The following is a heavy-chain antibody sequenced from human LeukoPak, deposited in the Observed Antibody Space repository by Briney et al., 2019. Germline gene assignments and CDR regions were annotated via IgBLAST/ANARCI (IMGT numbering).Heavy chain of an antibody. CDR3: ATDHRQSSSSSYNYYMDV. V-gene: IGHV1-18*01. J-gene: IGHJ6*03. CDR1: GYTFTNYD. D-gene: IGHD6-6*01. Sequence: ATVKASCKASGYTFTNYDISWVRQAPGQGLEWMGWISPYNGNTNYAQKFQGRVTMTTHTSTSTAYMELRSLRSDDTAVYYCATDHRQSSSSSYNYYMDVWGTGTTVTVSS. CDR2: ISPYNGNT.